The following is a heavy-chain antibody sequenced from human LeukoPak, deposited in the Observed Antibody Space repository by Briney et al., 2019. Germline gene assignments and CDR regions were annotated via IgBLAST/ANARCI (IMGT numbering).Heavy chain of an antibody. J-gene: IGHJ4*02. D-gene: IGHD6-19*01. Sequence: GESLKISCKGSGYSFSNYWVGWVRQMSGKGLEWMGVIYPGDSDITYSPAFRGQVTISVDKSISTAYLQWSSLKASDTAMHYCARGDSGWFSNSWGQGTLVTVSS. CDR3: ARGDSGWFSNS. V-gene: IGHV5-51*01. CDR1: GYSFSNYW. CDR2: IYPGDSDI.